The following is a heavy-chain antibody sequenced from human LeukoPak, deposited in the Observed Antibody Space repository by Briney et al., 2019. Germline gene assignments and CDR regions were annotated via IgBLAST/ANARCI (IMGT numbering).Heavy chain of an antibody. CDR2: VSAYNGNT. CDR1: GYTFSSYG. V-gene: IGHV1-18*01. CDR3: ARDQGIYNHRIIDS. D-gene: IGHD5-12*01. J-gene: IGHJ4*02. Sequence: ASLKVSCKASGYTFSSYGISWVRQAPGQGLEWMGWVSAYNGNTNFAQEFQGRVTMTTDTSTCTASMELRSLRSDDTAVYYCARDQGIYNHRIIDSWGQGTLVTVSS.